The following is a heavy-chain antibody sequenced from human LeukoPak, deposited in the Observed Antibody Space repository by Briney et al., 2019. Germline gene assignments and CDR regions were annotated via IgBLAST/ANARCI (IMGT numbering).Heavy chain of an antibody. D-gene: IGHD4-17*01. CDR2: ISGSGVST. CDR1: GFSFHSYA. Sequence: PGGSLRLSCVASGFSFHSYAMTWVRQAPGEGLEWVAGISGSGVSTHYGDSVKGRFTISRDNSKNTLYVQMNSLKPEDTAVYYCAKIIDYGALDACDTWGQGTMVTVSS. V-gene: IGHV3-23*01. J-gene: IGHJ3*02. CDR3: AKIIDYGALDACDT.